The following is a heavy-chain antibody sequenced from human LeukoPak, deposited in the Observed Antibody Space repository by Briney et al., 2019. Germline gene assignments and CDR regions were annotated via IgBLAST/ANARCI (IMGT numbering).Heavy chain of an antibody. V-gene: IGHV1-2*04. Sequence: ASVKVSCKASGGTFSSYAISWVRQAPGQGLEWMGGINPNSGGTNYAQKFQGWVTMTRDTSISTAYMELSRLRSDDTAVYYCASGLIYGGNDAFDIWGQGTMVTVSS. CDR2: INPNSGGT. CDR1: GGTFSSYA. D-gene: IGHD4-23*01. J-gene: IGHJ3*02. CDR3: ASGLIYGGNDAFDI.